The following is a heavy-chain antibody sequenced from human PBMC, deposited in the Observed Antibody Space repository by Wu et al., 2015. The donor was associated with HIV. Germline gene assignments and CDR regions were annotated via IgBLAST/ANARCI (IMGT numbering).Heavy chain of an antibody. D-gene: IGHD3-10*01. Sequence: QVQLVQSGPEVKKPGASVKVSCKTSPYSFTNYGIAWVRQAPGQGLEWMGWISALTGNTNSAQKFQGRVTLTKDTSTTTAYMELRSLRSDDTAVYYCARVGRGVHHLYYFDYWGQGSLVHRLL. CDR2: ISALTGNT. V-gene: IGHV1-18*01. J-gene: IGHJ4*01. CDR1: PYSFTNYG. CDR3: ARVGRGVHHLYYFDY.